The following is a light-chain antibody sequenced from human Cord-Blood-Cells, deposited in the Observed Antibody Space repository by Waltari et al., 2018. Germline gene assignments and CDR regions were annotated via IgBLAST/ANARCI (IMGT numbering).Light chain of an antibody. Sequence: QSALTQPASVSGSPGQSITISCTGTSSDVGSYNLVSWYQQHPGKAPILMIYEVSKRPSGVSNRFSGSKSGNTASLTISGLQAEDEADYYCCSYAGSSAVFGGGTQLTVL. CDR1: SSDVGSYNL. J-gene: IGLJ7*01. CDR2: EVS. V-gene: IGLV2-23*02. CDR3: CSYAGSSAV.